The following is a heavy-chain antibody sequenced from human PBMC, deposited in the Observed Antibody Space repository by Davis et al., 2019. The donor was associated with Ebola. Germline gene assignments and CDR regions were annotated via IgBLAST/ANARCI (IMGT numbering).Heavy chain of an antibody. D-gene: IGHD4-17*01. J-gene: IGHJ4*02. Sequence: ASLRLSCAVSGGSISSSNWWRWVRQPPGKGLEWIGEIYHSGSTNYNPSLKSRVTISVDKSKNQFSLKLSSVTAADTAVYYCASDRDGDYHFDYWGQGTLVTVSS. V-gene: IGHV4-4*02. CDR1: GGSISSSNW. CDR2: IYHSGST. CDR3: ASDRDGDYHFDY.